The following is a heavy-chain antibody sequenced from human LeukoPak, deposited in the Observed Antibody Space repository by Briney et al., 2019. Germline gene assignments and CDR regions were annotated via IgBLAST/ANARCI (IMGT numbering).Heavy chain of an antibody. CDR3: ARDGLYCSGGSCYNWFDP. CDR2: IIPIFGAA. J-gene: IGHJ5*02. Sequence: SVKVSCKASGGTFSSYAISWVRQAPGQGLEWMGGIIPIFGAANYAQKFQGRVTITTDESTSTAYMELSSLRSEDTAVYYCARDGLYCSGGSCYNWFDPWGQGTLVTASS. D-gene: IGHD2-15*01. CDR1: GGTFSSYA. V-gene: IGHV1-69*05.